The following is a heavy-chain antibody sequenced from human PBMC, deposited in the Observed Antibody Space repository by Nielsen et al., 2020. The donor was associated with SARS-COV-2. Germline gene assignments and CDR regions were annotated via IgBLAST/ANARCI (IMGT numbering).Heavy chain of an antibody. J-gene: IGHJ4*02. CDR3: AKDPSSGWYGGY. CDR1: GFTFSSYG. V-gene: IGHV3-30*18. D-gene: IGHD6-19*01. Sequence: GGSLRLSCAASGFTFSSYGMHWVRQAPGKGLEWVAVISYDGSNKYYADSVKGRFTISRDNSKNTLYLQMNSLRAEDTAVYYCAKDPSSGWYGGYWGQGTLVTVSS. CDR2: ISYDGSNK.